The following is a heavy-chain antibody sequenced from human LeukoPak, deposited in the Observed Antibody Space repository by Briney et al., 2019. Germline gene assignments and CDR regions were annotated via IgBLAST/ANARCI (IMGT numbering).Heavy chain of an antibody. D-gene: IGHD2-15*01. CDR1: GFTFSDYY. Sequence: GGSLRLSCAASGFTFSDYYMSWIRQAPGKGLEWVSYISSSGSTIYYADSVKGRFTISRDNAKNSLYLQMNSLRAEDTAVYYCARRPEVLVDATTPDYWGQGTLVTVSS. J-gene: IGHJ4*02. CDR3: ARRPEVLVDATTPDY. CDR2: ISSSGSTI. V-gene: IGHV3-11*01.